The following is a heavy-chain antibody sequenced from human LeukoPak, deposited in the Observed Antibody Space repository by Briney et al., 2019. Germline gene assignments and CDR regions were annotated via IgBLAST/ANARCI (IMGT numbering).Heavy chain of an antibody. CDR1: GFTFSSYA. J-gene: IGHJ4*02. D-gene: IGHD6-6*01. CDR3: ARDRVVLVRAAPKNYFDY. CDR2: ISYDGSNK. V-gene: IGHV3-30-3*01. Sequence: GGSLRLSCAASGFTFSSYAMHWVRQAPGKGLEWVAVISYDGSNKYYADSVKGRFTISRDNSKNTLYLQMNSLRAEDTAVYYCARDRVVLVRAAPKNYFDYWGQGTLVTVSS.